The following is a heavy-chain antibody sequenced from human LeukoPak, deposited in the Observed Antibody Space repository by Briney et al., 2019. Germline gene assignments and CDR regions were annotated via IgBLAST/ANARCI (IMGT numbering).Heavy chain of an antibody. CDR2: ISSSGGST. D-gene: IGHD3-22*01. CDR1: GLAFSSYS. V-gene: IGHV3-23*01. CDR3: AKGPYYYDSSGYYYQRNWFDP. J-gene: IGHJ5*02. Sequence: GRSLRLSCAPSGLAFSSYSISWVRQPPRKWLEWVSAISSSGGSTYYADSVKGRFTISRDNSKNTLYLQMNRLRADDTAVYYCAKGPYYYDSSGYYYQRNWFDPWGQGNLVTVSS.